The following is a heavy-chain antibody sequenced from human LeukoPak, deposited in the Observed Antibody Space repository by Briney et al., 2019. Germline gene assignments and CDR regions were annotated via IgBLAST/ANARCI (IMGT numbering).Heavy chain of an antibody. Sequence: GGSRRLSCAASGFTFSSYGMHWVRQAPGKGLEWVAVIWYDGSNKYYADSVKGRFTISRDNSKNTLYLQMNSLRAEDTAVYYCARVRGVTFFDYWGQGTLVTVSS. CDR3: ARVRGVTFFDY. CDR1: GFTFSSYG. J-gene: IGHJ4*02. CDR2: IWYDGSNK. D-gene: IGHD3-10*01. V-gene: IGHV3-33*01.